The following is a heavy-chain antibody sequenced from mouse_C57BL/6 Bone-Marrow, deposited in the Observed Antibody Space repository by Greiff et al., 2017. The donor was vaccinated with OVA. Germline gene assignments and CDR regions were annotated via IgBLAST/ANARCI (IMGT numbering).Heavy chain of an antibody. Sequence: EVKLEESGPELVKPGASVKISCKASGYSFTGYYMHWVKQSHGNILDWIGYIYPYNGVSSYNQKFKGKATLTVDKSSSTAYMELRSLTSEDSAVYYCARWGYDVKGYFDVWGTGTTVTVSS. CDR3: ARWGYDVKGYFDV. CDR2: IYPYNGVS. CDR1: GYSFTGYY. V-gene: IGHV1-31*01. D-gene: IGHD2-3*01. J-gene: IGHJ1*03.